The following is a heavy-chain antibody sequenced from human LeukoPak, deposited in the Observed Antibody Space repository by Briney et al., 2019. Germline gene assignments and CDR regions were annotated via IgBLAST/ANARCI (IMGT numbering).Heavy chain of an antibody. D-gene: IGHD3-22*01. V-gene: IGHV4-4*07. CDR1: GGSISLWQ. J-gene: IGHJ4*02. CDR2: FYTGGGP. Sequence: SETLSLTCTVSGGSISLWQWNWLRQPAGKGLEWVGRFYTGGGPNYNPSLKSRVTISVDTSKNQFSLKLSSVTAADTAVYYCARDTHYYDSSGEGIDYWGQGTLVTVSS. CDR3: ARDTHYYDSSGEGIDY.